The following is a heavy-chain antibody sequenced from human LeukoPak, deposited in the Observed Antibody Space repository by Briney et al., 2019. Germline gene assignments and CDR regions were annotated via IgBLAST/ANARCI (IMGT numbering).Heavy chain of an antibody. D-gene: IGHD6-6*01. Sequence: GASVKVSCKASGFTLNGYYMHWVRQAPGQGLECVGWINLNTGDTKYAQKFQGRVTMTRDTSISTAYMELSRLRSDDTAVYYCASSIAAAGGAFDIWGQGTMVTVSS. J-gene: IGHJ3*02. V-gene: IGHV1-2*02. CDR3: ASSIAAAGGAFDI. CDR2: INLNTGDT. CDR1: GFTLNGYY.